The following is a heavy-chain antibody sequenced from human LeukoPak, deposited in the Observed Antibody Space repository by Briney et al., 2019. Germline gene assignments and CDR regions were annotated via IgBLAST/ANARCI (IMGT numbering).Heavy chain of an antibody. J-gene: IGHJ5*02. CDR1: GFTFSSYA. CDR3: AKVAYCGGDCYSGWFDP. D-gene: IGHD2-21*02. CDR2: ISGSGGST. Sequence: GGSLRLSCAASGFTFSSYAMSWVRQAPAKGLEWVSAISGSGGSTYYADSVKGRFTISRDNSKNTLYLQMNSLRAEDTAVYYCAKVAYCGGDCYSGWFDPWGQGTLVTVSS. V-gene: IGHV3-23*01.